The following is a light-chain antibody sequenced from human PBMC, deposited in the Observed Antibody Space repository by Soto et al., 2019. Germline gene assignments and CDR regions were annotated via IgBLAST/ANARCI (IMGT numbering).Light chain of an antibody. CDR3: QKYNSSPLT. CDR1: QGISNY. V-gene: IGKV1-27*01. CDR2: AAS. J-gene: IGKJ3*01. Sequence: DIQMTQSPSSLSASVGDRVTITCRASQGISNYLAWYQQKPGKVPKLLIYAASTLQSGVPSRFSGSGSGTDFTPTISSLQPEDVATYYCQKYNSSPLTLGPGTKVDIK.